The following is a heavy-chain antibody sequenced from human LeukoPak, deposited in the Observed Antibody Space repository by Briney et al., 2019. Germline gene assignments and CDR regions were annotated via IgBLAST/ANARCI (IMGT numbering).Heavy chain of an antibody. V-gene: IGHV3-23*01. D-gene: IGHD6-19*01. Sequence: GGSLRLSCAASGFTFSSYAMSWVRQAPGKGLEWVSAISGSGGSTYYADSVKGRFTISRDNSKNTLYLQMNSLRAEDTAVYYCAKDLVATTQWLVSYAFDIWGQGTIVTVSS. CDR1: GFTFSSYA. J-gene: IGHJ3*02. CDR3: AKDLVATTQWLVSYAFDI. CDR2: ISGSGGST.